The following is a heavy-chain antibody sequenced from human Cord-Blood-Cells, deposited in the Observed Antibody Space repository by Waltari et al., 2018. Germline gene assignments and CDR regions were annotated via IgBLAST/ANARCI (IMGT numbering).Heavy chain of an antibody. CDR1: GGSFSGYY. CDR2: RNHSGST. Sequence: QVQLQQWGAGLLKPSETLSPTCAVYGGSFSGYYWSWIRQPPGKGLEWIGERNHSGSTNYNPSLKSRVTISVDTSKNQFSLKLSSVTAADTAVYYCARGTTIVVVPAARYWYFDLWGRGTLVTVSS. J-gene: IGHJ2*01. V-gene: IGHV4-34*01. D-gene: IGHD2-2*01. CDR3: ARGTTIVVVPAARYWYFDL.